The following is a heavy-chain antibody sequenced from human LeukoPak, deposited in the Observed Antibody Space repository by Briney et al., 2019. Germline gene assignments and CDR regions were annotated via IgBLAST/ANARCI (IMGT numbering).Heavy chain of an antibody. CDR1: GFTFSSYS. V-gene: IGHV3-9*01. Sequence: GGSLRLSCAASGFTFSSYSMNWVRQAPGKGLEWVSGISSNSRSIGYADSVKGRFTISRDNAKNSLYLQMNSLRAEDTALYYCAKDLGGRYYDYFDYWGQGTLVTVSS. CDR3: AKDLGGRYYDYFDY. D-gene: IGHD1-26*01. CDR2: ISSNSRSI. J-gene: IGHJ4*02.